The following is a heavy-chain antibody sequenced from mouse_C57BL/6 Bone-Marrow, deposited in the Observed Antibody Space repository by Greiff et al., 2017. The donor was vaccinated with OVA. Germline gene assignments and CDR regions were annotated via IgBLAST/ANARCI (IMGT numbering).Heavy chain of an antibody. D-gene: IGHD1-3*01. CDR3: ARHKGRGLGY. V-gene: IGHV5-6*01. CDR2: ISSGGSYT. J-gene: IGHJ3*01. CDR1: GFTFSSYG. Sequence: EVQGVESGGDLVKPGGSLKLSCAASGFTFSSYGMSWVRQTPDKRLEWVATISSGGSYTYYPDSVKGRFTISRDNAKNTLYLQMSSLKSEDTAMYYCARHKGRGLGYWGQGTLVTVSA.